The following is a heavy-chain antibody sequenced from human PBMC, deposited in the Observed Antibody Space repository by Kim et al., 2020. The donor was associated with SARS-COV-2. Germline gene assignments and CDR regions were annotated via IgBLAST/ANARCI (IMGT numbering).Heavy chain of an antibody. V-gene: IGHV3-30*04. J-gene: IGHJ6*02. Sequence: GGSLRLSCAASGFTFSSYAMHWVRQAPGKGLEWVAVISYDGSSKYYGDSVKGRFTISRDNSKNTLYMQMNSLRGEDTAVYYCARVGYHYGMDVWGQGTTVTVSS. CDR1: GFTFSSYA. CDR2: ISYDGSSK. CDR3: ARVGYHYGMDV.